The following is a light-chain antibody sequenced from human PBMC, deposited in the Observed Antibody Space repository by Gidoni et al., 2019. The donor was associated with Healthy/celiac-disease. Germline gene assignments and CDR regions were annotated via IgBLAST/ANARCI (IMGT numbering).Light chain of an antibody. CDR1: QSLLHSNGYNY. J-gene: IGKJ4*01. CDR2: LGS. V-gene: IGKV2-28*01. Sequence: DIVMPQSPLSLSVTPGEPASISCRSSQSLLHSNGYNYLDWDLQKPGQSPQLLIYLGSNRASGVPDRFSGSGSGTDFTLKISRVEAEDVGVYYCMQALQTPLTFGGGTKVEIK. CDR3: MQALQTPLT.